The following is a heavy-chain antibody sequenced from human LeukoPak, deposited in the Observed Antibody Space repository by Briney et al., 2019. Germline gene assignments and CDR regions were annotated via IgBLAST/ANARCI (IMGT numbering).Heavy chain of an antibody. Sequence: GGSPRLSCAASGFTFSGYGMNWVRQAPGKGLEWVSYISSSSSTIYYADSVKGRFTISRDNAKNSLYLQMNSLRAEDTAVYYCARDEPNYYYMDVWGKGTTVTVSS. CDR2: ISSSSSTI. V-gene: IGHV3-48*04. J-gene: IGHJ6*03. CDR3: ARDEPNYYYMDV. CDR1: GFTFSGYG.